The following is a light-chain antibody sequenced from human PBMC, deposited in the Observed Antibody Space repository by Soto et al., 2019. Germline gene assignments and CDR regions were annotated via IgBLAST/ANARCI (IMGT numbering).Light chain of an antibody. V-gene: IGKV3-15*01. CDR2: DAS. J-gene: IGKJ4*01. CDR3: QQYDDWPPLT. Sequence: TVMTQSPAALPVSPGDRASLSCRASRSVGDNLAWYQVRPGQSPRLLIFDASTRATGVPVRFTGSGSGTEFTLTIASLQSDDIATYYCQQYDDWPPLTFGGGTKV. CDR1: RSVGDN.